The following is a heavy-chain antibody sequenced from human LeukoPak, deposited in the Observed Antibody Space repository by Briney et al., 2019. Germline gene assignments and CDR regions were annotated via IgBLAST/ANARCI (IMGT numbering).Heavy chain of an antibody. J-gene: IGHJ4*02. CDR2: ITHSGST. D-gene: IGHD6-13*01. CDR3: ARRGYSSSWIDY. V-gene: IGHV4-34*01. CDR1: GGSFSGYY. Sequence: PSETLSLTCAVYGGSFSGYYWSWIRQPPGKGLEWIGEITHSGSTNSNPSLKSRVTISVDTSKNQFSLKLTSVTAADTAVYYCARRGYSSSWIDYWGQGTLVTVSS.